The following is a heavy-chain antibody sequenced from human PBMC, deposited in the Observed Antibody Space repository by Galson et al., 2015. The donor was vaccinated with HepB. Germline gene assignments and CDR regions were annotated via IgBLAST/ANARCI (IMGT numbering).Heavy chain of an antibody. Sequence: QVQLQESGPGLVKPSETLSLTCTVFGGSIISGSYYCGWIRQPPGKELEWIGSVYYSGSTYYNPSLKSRVTISIDTSKNQFSLKLSSVTAADTAVYYCARLTMTTVPLGFDYWGQGTLVTVSS. CDR1: GGSIISGSYY. CDR3: ARLTMTTVPLGFDY. J-gene: IGHJ4*02. D-gene: IGHD4-17*01. V-gene: IGHV4-39*07. CDR2: VYYSGST.